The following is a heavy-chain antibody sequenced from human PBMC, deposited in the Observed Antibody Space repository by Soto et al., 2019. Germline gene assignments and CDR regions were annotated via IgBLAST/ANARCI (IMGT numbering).Heavy chain of an antibody. CDR2: IIPILGIA. CDR3: ARLLRITIFGVVTDAFDI. V-gene: IGHV1-69*02. CDR1: GGTFSSYT. Sequence: SVQVSCKASGGTFSSYTISWVRQAPGQGLEWMGRIIPILGIANYAQKFQGRVTITADKSTSTAYMELSSLRSEDTAVYYCARLLRITIFGVVTDAFDIWGQGTMVTVSS. J-gene: IGHJ3*02. D-gene: IGHD3-3*01.